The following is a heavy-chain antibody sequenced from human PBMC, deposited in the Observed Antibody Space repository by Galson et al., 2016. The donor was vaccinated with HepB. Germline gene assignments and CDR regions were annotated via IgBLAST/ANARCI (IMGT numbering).Heavy chain of an antibody. J-gene: IGHJ4*02. CDR3: AKDKSGAVAGIGRLDH. Sequence: SLRLSCAASGFSFSSHGMSWVRQAPGKGLEWVSVTSGSGRSTYYADSVKGRFTISRDNPKSTLFLQMNSLRAEDTALYYCAKDKSGAVAGIGRLDHWGQGTLVSVSS. CDR1: GFSFSSHG. D-gene: IGHD6-13*01. V-gene: IGHV3-23*01. CDR2: TSGSGRST.